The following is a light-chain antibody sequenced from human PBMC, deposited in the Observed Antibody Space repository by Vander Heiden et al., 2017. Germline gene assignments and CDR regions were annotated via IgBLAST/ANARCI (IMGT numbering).Light chain of an antibody. V-gene: IGKV1-39*01. CDR1: QSISSY. Sequence: DIHMTQSPSSLSASVGDRVTITCRASQSISSYLKWYQQKPEKAPKVLIYAASSLQSGVPSRFSGSACGTDFTLTISRLQPEDFATYCCQQSDSTPYTFGHGTKVDIK. CDR3: QQSDSTPYT. CDR2: AAS. J-gene: IGKJ3*01.